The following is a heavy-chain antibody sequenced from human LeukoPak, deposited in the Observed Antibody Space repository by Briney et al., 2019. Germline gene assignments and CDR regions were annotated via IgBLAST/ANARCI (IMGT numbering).Heavy chain of an antibody. V-gene: IGHV3-48*04. CDR2: ISSSSSTI. CDR3: VRPTTVTTNFDS. D-gene: IGHD4-17*01. CDR1: GFTFGAYS. Sequence: GGSLRLSCAASGFTFGAYSMNWVRQAPGKGLEWLSYISSSSSTIYYADSVKGRFTISRDNTKNSLYLQMNSLRVEDTAVYYCVRPTTVTTNFDSWGQGALVTVSS. J-gene: IGHJ4*02.